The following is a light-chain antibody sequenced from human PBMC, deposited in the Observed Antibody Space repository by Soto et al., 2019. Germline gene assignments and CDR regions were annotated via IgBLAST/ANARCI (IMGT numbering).Light chain of an antibody. CDR2: KNN. J-gene: IGLJ2*01. CDR1: SSNIGSHN. Sequence: QSVLTQPPSASGTPGQRVTISCSGSSSNIGSHNIYWYQQLPGTAPQLLIYKNNQRPSGVPDRFSGSKSGTSASLAISGLRSEDEGDYNCPVWDDSLSGRVFGGGTKLTVL. V-gene: IGLV1-47*01. CDR3: PVWDDSLSGRV.